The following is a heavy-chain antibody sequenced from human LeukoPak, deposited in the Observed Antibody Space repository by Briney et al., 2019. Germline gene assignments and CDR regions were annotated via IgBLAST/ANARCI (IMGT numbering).Heavy chain of an antibody. J-gene: IGHJ4*02. Sequence: GESLKISCEGSGYRFATYWIAWVRQKPGKGLEWLGIIYPGDSDTRYSPSFQGQVTISAGKSISTAYLQWSSLKASDTAMYYCARGLGYTYGFSSYYSDYWGQGTLVTVSS. V-gene: IGHV5-51*01. CDR2: IYPGDSDT. D-gene: IGHD5-18*01. CDR3: ARGLGYTYGFSSYYSDY. CDR1: GYRFATYW.